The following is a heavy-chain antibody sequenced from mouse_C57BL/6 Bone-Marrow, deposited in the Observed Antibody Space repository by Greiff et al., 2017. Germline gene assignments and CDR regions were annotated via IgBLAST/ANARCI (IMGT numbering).Heavy chain of an antibody. CDR2: IHPNSGST. Sequence: QVQLQQPGAELVKPGASVKLSCKASGYTFTSYWMHWVKQRPGQGLEWIGMIHPNSGSTNYNEKFKSKATLTVDKSSSTAYMQLSSLTSEDSAVYYCARSQDYDDCFAYWGQGTLGTVSA. D-gene: IGHD2-4*01. CDR3: ARSQDYDDCFAY. J-gene: IGHJ3*01. V-gene: IGHV1-64*01. CDR1: GYTFTSYW.